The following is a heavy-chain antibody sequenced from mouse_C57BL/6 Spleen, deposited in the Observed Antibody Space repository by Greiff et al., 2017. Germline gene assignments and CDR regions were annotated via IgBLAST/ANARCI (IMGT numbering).Heavy chain of an antibody. CDR1: GFNIKDDY. CDR3: TFYYDYDGAMDY. V-gene: IGHV14-4*01. D-gene: IGHD2-4*01. J-gene: IGHJ4*01. Sequence: VQLQQSGAELVRPGASVKLSCTASGFNIKDDYMHWVKQRPEQGLEWIGWIDPENGDTEYASKFQGKATITADTSSNTAYLQLSSLTSEDTAVYYCTFYYDYDGAMDYWGQGTSVTVSS. CDR2: IDPENGDT.